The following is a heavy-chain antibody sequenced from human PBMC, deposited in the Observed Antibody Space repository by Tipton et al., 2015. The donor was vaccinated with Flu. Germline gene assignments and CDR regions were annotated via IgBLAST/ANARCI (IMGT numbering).Heavy chain of an antibody. CDR2: IKSKADGGTT. Sequence: AASGFTFSNAWMSWVRQAPGKGLEWVGRIKSKADGGTTDYAAPVKGRFTFSRDDSKNTLYLQMNSLKTEDTAVYYCATYDHYDFWSGYYRYWGQGTLVTVSS. V-gene: IGHV3-15*01. D-gene: IGHD3-3*01. CDR3: ATYDHYDFWSGYYRY. J-gene: IGHJ4*02. CDR1: GFTFSNAW.